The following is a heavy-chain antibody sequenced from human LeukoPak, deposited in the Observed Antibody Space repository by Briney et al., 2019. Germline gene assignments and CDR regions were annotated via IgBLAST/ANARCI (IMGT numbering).Heavy chain of an antibody. Sequence: GGSLRLSCAASGFTVSTSYMSWVRQAPGKGLEWVSVIYSDDTTHYADSVKGRFIISRDDSKNTVYVQMNSLRVEDTAVYYCAREGYVDTAMVTEYYFDYWGQGTLVTVSS. V-gene: IGHV3-66*01. CDR1: GFTVSTSY. CDR2: IYSDDTT. CDR3: AREGYVDTAMVTEYYFDY. D-gene: IGHD5-18*01. J-gene: IGHJ4*02.